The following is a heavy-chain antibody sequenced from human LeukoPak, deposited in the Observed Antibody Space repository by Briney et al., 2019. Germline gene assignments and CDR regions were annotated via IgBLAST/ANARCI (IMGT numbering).Heavy chain of an antibody. Sequence: GGSLRLSCAASGFTVSSNYMSWVRQAPGKGLEWVSVIYSGGSTYYADSVKGRFTISRDNSKNTLYLQMNSLRAEDTAVYYCAKGGRSGSLMFDYWGQGTLVTVSS. J-gene: IGHJ4*02. V-gene: IGHV3-53*01. D-gene: IGHD3-10*01. CDR1: GFTVSSNY. CDR2: IYSGGST. CDR3: AKGGRSGSLMFDY.